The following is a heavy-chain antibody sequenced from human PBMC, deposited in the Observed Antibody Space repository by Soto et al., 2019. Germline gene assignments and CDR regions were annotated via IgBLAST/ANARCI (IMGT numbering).Heavy chain of an antibody. CDR2: ISTRSTYT. J-gene: IGHJ6*02. D-gene: IGHD1-1*01. Sequence: QVLLVESGGGLVKAGGSLRLSCAASGFIFSDYYMSWVRQTPGKGLEWVSYISTRSTYTNYEDSVKGRFTISRDNTKNSLYRHMDSLRVEDTAVYYCARELAWKRGKVGRYYYGMDVWGQGTTVTVSS. CDR1: GFIFSDYY. V-gene: IGHV3-11*06. CDR3: ARELAWKRGKVGRYYYGMDV.